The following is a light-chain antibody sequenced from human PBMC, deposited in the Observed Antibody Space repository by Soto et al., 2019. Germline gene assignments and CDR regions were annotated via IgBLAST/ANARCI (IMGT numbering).Light chain of an antibody. V-gene: IGKV3-15*01. CDR3: QQYNNWPPPLT. CDR2: GAS. CDR1: QSVSSN. Sequence: EIVMTQSRATLSVSPGERATLSCRASQSVSSNLAWYQQKPGQAPRLLIYGASTRATGIPARFSGSGSGTEFTLTISSLQSEDFAVYYCQQYNNWPPPLTFGGGTKVEI. J-gene: IGKJ4*01.